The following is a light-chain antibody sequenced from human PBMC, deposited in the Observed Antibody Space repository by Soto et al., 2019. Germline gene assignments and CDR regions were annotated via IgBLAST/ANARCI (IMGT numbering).Light chain of an antibody. Sequence: QSALTQPASVSGSPGQSITISCTGTSSDVGGYNCVSWYQQHPGKAPKLMIYEVSNRPSGVSNRFSGSKSGNTASLTISGLQAEDEADYYCTSYTSSNTVVFGGGTKLTVL. V-gene: IGLV2-14*01. J-gene: IGLJ2*01. CDR3: TSYTSSNTVV. CDR2: EVS. CDR1: SSDVGGYNC.